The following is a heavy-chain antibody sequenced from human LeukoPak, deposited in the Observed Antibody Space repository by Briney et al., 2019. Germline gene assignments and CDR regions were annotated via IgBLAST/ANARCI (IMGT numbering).Heavy chain of an antibody. J-gene: IGHJ3*02. CDR1: GYTFTSYD. CDR2: INPNSGGT. CDR3: AREGLIGGSSRNDAFDI. Sequence: GASVKVSCKASGYTFTSYDINWVRQATGQGLEWMGWINPNSGGTNYAQKFQGRVTMTRDTSISTAYMELSRLRSDDTAVYYCAREGLIGGSSRNDAFDIWGQGTMVTVSS. V-gene: IGHV1-2*02. D-gene: IGHD1-26*01.